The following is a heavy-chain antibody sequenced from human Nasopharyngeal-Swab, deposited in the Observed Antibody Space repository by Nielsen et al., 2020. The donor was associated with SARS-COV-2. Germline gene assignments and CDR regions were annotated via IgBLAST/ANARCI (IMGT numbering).Heavy chain of an antibody. CDR3: ARDGGEYSSSWLVDY. Sequence: GGSLRLSCAASGFTFSSYWMSWVRQAPGKGLEWMANIKQDGSEKYYVDSVKGRSTISRDNAKNSLYLQMNSLRAEDTAVYYCARDGGEYSSSWLVDYWGQGTLVTVSS. CDR2: IKQDGSEK. D-gene: IGHD6-6*01. J-gene: IGHJ4*02. V-gene: IGHV3-7*03. CDR1: GFTFSSYW.